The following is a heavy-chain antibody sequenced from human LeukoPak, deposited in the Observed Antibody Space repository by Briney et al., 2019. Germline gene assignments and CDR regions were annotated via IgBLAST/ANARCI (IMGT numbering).Heavy chain of an antibody. J-gene: IGHJ3*02. CDR2: ISGSGGST. Sequence: LTGGSLRLSCAASGFTFSSYAMSWVRQAPGKGLEWVSAISGSGGSTYYADSVKGRFTISRDNSKNTLYLQMNSLRAEDTAVYYCAKDRSFVVVPAVIPDAFDIWGQGTMVTVSS. V-gene: IGHV3-23*01. CDR1: GFTFSSYA. D-gene: IGHD2-2*01. CDR3: AKDRSFVVVPAVIPDAFDI.